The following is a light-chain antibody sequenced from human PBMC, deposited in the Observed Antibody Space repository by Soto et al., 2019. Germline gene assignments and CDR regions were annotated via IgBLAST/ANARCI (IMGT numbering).Light chain of an antibody. V-gene: IGKV3-15*01. J-gene: IGKJ3*01. CDR2: GAT. Sequence: EIVIAQSPATLSFSSVETATLSCRASQYVVPNVDWYQQIPGQAPRLLIYGATTRVTGIAARFSGSGSGTDFTLTISSLQSEDSAVYYCQHGRAFGPGTKVDIK. CDR3: QHGRA. CDR1: QYVVPN.